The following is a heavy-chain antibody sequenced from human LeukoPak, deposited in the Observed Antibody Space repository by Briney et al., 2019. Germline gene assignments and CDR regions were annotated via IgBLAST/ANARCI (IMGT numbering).Heavy chain of an antibody. D-gene: IGHD3-9*01. CDR3: ARHKDDILTGYGY. Sequence: SETLSLTCTVSGGSISSSSYYWGWIRQPPGKGLEGSGSIYYSGSTYYNPSLKSRVTISVDTSKNQFSLKLSSVTAADTAVYYCARHKDDILTGYGYWGQGTLVTVSS. J-gene: IGHJ4*02. V-gene: IGHV4-39*01. CDR1: GGSISSSSYY. CDR2: IYYSGST.